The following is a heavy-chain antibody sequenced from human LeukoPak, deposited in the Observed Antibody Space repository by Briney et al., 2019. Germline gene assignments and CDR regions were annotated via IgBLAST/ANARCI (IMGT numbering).Heavy chain of an antibody. D-gene: IGHD2-15*01. CDR2: VSINGSHT. CDR1: EFTFSTYA. V-gene: IGHV3-64D*06. Sequence: GGSLRLSCSASEFTFSTYAMHWVRQAPGKGLEHISAVSINGSHTYYADSVKGRFTISRDNSKNTLYFQLSSLRPDYTAVYYCVKDSGVGGRWYYFDYWGRGTLVTVSS. J-gene: IGHJ4*02. CDR3: VKDSGVGGRWYYFDY.